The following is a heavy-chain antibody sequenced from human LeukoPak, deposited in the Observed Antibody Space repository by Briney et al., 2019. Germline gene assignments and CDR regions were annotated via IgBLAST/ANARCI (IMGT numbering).Heavy chain of an antibody. V-gene: IGHV3-7*01. CDR2: IKQDGSEK. Sequence: PGWSLRLSCAASGFTFSSYWMTWVHQAPGKGLEWVANIKQDGSEKYYVDSVKGRFTISRDIAKNSVYLQMNSLRAEDTAVYYCARISIAAAGSDYWGQGTLVTVSS. J-gene: IGHJ4*02. CDR3: ARISIAAAGSDY. CDR1: GFTFSSYW. D-gene: IGHD6-13*01.